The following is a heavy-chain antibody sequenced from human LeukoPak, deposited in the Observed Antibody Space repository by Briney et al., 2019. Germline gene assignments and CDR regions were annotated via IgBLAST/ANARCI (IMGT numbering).Heavy chain of an antibody. CDR1: GFTFSGSA. CDR3: TGDNFDSSVKFDY. V-gene: IGHV3-73*01. J-gene: IGHJ4*02. CDR2: IRSKANNYAT. Sequence: GGSLRLSCVVSGFTFSGSAVHWVRQASGKGLEWVGRIRSKANNYATAYAASVKGRFTISRDDSKNTAYLQMNSLKTEDTAVYYCTGDNFDSSVKFDYWGQGTLVTVSP. D-gene: IGHD3-22*01.